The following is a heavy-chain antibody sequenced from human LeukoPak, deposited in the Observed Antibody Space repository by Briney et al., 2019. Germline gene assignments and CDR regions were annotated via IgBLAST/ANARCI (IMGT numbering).Heavy chain of an antibody. CDR3: ARDERAPHYYGNSGY. D-gene: IGHD3-3*01. Sequence: GGSLRLSCAASGFTFSSYSMNWVRQAPGKGLEWVSSISSSSSYIYYADSVKGRFTISRDNAKNSLYLQMNSPRAEDTAVYYCARDERAPHYYGNSGYWGQGTLVTVSP. V-gene: IGHV3-21*01. CDR2: ISSSSSYI. J-gene: IGHJ4*02. CDR1: GFTFSSYS.